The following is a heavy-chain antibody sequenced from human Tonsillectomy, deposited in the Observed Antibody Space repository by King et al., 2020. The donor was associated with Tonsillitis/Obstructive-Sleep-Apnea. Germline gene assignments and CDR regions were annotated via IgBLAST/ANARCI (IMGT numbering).Heavy chain of an antibody. CDR2: IYLDDAK. D-gene: IGHD4-11*01. J-gene: IGHJ4*02. CDR3: AHGTTVFDY. Sequence: ITLKESGPTLVKPTQTLTLTCTFSWFPLSTSGGGCGWICQPPGKAREWLALIYLDDAKRHSPSLKSRLSITKDTSKNQVVLTMTNVDPVDTATYYCAHGTTVFDYWGQGALVTVSS. CDR1: WFPLSTSGGG. V-gene: IGHV2-5*02.